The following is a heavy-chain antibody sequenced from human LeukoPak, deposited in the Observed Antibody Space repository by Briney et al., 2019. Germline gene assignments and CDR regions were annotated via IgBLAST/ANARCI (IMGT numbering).Heavy chain of an antibody. CDR3: VRDDGSSTRCYVFDY. CDR1: AFTFSSYS. Sequence: GGSLRLSCAASAFTFSSYSFNCVRQAPGKGLEWVSSISSSSSYIYYADSVKGRFTISRDNAKNSLYLQMNSLRADDTCVYDCVRDDGSSTRCYVFDYWGQGTLVTVSS. CDR2: ISSSSSYI. J-gene: IGHJ4*02. D-gene: IGHD2-2*01. V-gene: IGHV3-21*04.